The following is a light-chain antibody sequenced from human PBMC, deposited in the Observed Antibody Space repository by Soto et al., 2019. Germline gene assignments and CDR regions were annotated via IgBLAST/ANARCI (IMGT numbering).Light chain of an antibody. CDR2: GAS. CDR1: QSVSNN. CDR3: QRQSNWPRT. Sequence: EIVLTQSPVTLSVSPGERATLSCRASQSVSNNLAWYQQKPGQAPRLLIHGASTRATGIPARFSGSGSGTEFTPTISSLQSEDFAIYYCQRQSNWPRTFGQGTKVDIK. V-gene: IGKV3-15*01. J-gene: IGKJ1*01.